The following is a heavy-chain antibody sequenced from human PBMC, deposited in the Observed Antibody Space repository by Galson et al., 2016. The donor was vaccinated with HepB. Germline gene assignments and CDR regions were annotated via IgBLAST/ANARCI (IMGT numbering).Heavy chain of an antibody. D-gene: IGHD2-15*01. CDR1: GFTVNNAW. CDR2: IRSKRDGGTT. J-gene: IGHJ6*02. CDR3: TTEGRSEISSGKDD. V-gene: IGHV3-15*07. Sequence: SLRLSCAASGFTVNNAWMNWVRQAPGKGLEWVGRIRSKRDGGTTEYAAPVKGRFTISRDDSKNTLYLQMNSLKTEDTAVYYCTTEGRSEISSGKDDWGQGTTVTVSS.